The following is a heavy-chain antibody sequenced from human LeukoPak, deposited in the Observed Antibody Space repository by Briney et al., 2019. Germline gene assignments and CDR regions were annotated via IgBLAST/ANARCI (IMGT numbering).Heavy chain of an antibody. CDR2: IKQDGSDK. Sequence: GGSLRLSCTASGFAFRSHAMHWVRQAPGKGLEWVANIKQDGSDKYYVDSVKGRFTISRDNAKNSLYLQMNSVRAEDTAVYYCARETYSSSWSAKFYYYYYMDVWGKGTTVTVSS. J-gene: IGHJ6*03. V-gene: IGHV3-7*01. CDR3: ARETYSSSWSAKFYYYYYMDV. D-gene: IGHD6-13*01. CDR1: GFAFRSHA.